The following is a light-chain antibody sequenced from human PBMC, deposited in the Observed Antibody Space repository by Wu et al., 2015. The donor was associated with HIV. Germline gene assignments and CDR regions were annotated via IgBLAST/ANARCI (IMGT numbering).Light chain of an antibody. V-gene: IGKV3-20*01. CDR3: HHYGNSPHT. Sequence: EIVLTQSPGTLSLSPGESATLSCRASQTVDDPYLAWYQQRPGQAPSLVIYGTSTRATGTPDRFSGSGAGTDFTLTISRLEPEDFAMYYCHHYGNSPHTFGQGTKLEV. CDR1: QTVDDPY. J-gene: IGKJ2*01. CDR2: GTS.